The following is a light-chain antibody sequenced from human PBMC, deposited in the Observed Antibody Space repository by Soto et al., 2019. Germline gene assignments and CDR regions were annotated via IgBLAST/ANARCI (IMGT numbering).Light chain of an antibody. Sequence: QSVLTQPPSASGTPGQRVTISCSGSSSNIGSNYVYGYQQLPGTAPKLLIYRNNQRPSGVPDRFSGSKSGTSASLAISGLRSEDEADYYCAAWDDSLSAHYVFGTGTKVTVL. J-gene: IGLJ1*01. CDR1: SSNIGSNY. V-gene: IGLV1-47*01. CDR2: RNN. CDR3: AAWDDSLSAHYV.